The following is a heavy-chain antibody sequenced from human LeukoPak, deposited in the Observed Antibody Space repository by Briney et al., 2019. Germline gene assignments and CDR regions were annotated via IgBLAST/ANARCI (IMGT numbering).Heavy chain of an antibody. D-gene: IGHD2-2*01. Sequence: GGSLRLSCVASGFTFSSYGMHWVRQAPGKGLEWVALISYAGSNKYYADSVKGRFTISRDNSKNTLYLQMKSLRAEDTAVYYCVGGTYYFDYWGQGTLVTVSS. J-gene: IGHJ4*02. V-gene: IGHV3-30*03. CDR1: GFTFSSYG. CDR3: VGGTYYFDY. CDR2: ISYAGSNK.